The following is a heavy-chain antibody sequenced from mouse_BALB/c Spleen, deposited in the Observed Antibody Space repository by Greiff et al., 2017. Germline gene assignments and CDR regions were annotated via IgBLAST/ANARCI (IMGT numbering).Heavy chain of an antibody. V-gene: IGHV5-4*02. CDR3: ASPFTPYAMDY. D-gene: IGHD2-12*01. CDR1: GFTFSDYY. Sequence: DVKLVESGGGLVKPGGSLKLSCAASGFTFSDYYMYWVRQTPEKRLEWVATISDGGSYTYYPDSVKGRFTISRDNAKNNLYLQMSSLKSEDTAMYYCASPFTPYAMDYWGQGTSVTVSS. CDR2: ISDGGSYT. J-gene: IGHJ4*01.